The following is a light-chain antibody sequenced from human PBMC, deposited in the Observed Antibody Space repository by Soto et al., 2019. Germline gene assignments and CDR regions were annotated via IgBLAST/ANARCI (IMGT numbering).Light chain of an antibody. CDR3: ASWEDSLNGWV. Sequence: QSVLTQPPSASGTPGQRVTISCSGSSSNVGSNTVSWYQQLPGTAPKVLIYSDDQRPSGVPDPFSGSRSGSSASLAISGLKSGDEADYYCASWEDSLNGWVIGGRTKLTVL. CDR2: SDD. V-gene: IGLV1-44*01. CDR1: SSNVGSNT. J-gene: IGLJ3*02.